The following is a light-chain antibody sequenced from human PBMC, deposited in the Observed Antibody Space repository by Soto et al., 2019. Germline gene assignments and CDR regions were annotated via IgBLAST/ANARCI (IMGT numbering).Light chain of an antibody. V-gene: IGKV3-15*01. CDR3: QQYNNWPGLT. Sequence: EIVMTQSPATLSVSPGERATLSCRASQSVSSNLAWYQQKPGQAPRLLIYGASTRATGIPARFSGSGSGTEFTLTISSLQSEDFAVYYCQQYNNWPGLTFGGGTKGEIK. J-gene: IGKJ4*01. CDR1: QSVSSN. CDR2: GAS.